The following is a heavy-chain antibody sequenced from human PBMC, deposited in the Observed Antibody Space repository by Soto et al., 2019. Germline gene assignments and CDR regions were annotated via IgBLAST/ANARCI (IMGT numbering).Heavy chain of an antibody. V-gene: IGHV3-30-3*01. CDR1: GFTFSSFA. CDR2: ISYDGSKK. CDR3: TRDMDYGDRAFGDY. J-gene: IGHJ4*02. D-gene: IGHD4-17*01. Sequence: QVQLVESGGGVVQPGRSLRLSCAASGFTFSSFAMYWVRQAPGKGLEWVAVISYDGSKKYYADSVRGRFTISRDNSKNTLYLQMNGLRTEDTAVYYCTRDMDYGDRAFGDYWGQGTLVTVSS.